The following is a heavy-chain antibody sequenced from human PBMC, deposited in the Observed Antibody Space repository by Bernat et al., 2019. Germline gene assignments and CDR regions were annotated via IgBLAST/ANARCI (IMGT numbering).Heavy chain of an antibody. D-gene: IGHD3-22*01. Sequence: QVQLVESGGGVVQPGRSLRLSCAASGFTFSSYGMHWVRQAPGKVLEWVAVISYDGSNKYYADSVKGRFTISRDNSKNTLYLQMNSLRAEDTAVYYCAKGGDYYDSSGYHHDAFDIWGQGTMVTVSS. CDR3: AKGGDYYDSSGYHHDAFDI. V-gene: IGHV3-30*18. CDR1: GFTFSSYG. J-gene: IGHJ3*02. CDR2: ISYDGSNK.